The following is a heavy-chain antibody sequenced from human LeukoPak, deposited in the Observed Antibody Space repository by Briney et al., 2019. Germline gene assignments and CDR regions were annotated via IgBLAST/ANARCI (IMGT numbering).Heavy chain of an antibody. CDR3: ARDRESLDY. J-gene: IGHJ4*02. CDR2: ISSSSSYT. Sequence: PGGPLRLSCVASGFSFSSYVMNWVRQAPGKGLEWVSYISSSSSYTKYADSVKGRFTISRDNTKNSLYLQMNSLRAEDTAVYFCARDRESLDYWGQGTLVTVSS. V-gene: IGHV3-21*05. CDR1: GFSFSSYV. D-gene: IGHD3-10*01.